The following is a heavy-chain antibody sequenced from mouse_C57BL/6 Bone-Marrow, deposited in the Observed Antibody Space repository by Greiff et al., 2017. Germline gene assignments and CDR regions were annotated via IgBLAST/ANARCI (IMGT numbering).Heavy chain of an antibody. CDR3: ARLLTVRAY. D-gene: IGHD4-1*01. J-gene: IGHJ3*01. V-gene: IGHV1-64*01. CDR1: GYTFTSYW. Sequence: QGQLQQPGAELAKPGASVKLSCKASGYTFTSYWMHWVKQRPGQGLEWIGMIHPNSGSTNYNEKFKSKATLTVDKSSSTAYMQLSSLTSEDSAVYYCARLLTVRAYWGQGTLVTVSA. CDR2: IHPNSGST.